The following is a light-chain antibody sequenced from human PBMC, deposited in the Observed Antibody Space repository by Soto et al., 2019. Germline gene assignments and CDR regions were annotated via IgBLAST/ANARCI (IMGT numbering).Light chain of an antibody. CDR2: EVS. V-gene: IGLV2-14*01. J-gene: IGLJ2*01. Sequence: QSVLTQPASVSGSPGQSITISCTETSSDVGGFNYVSWYQQHPGKAPKLMIYEVSNRPSGVSHRFSGSKSGNTASLTISGLQAEDEADYYCSSYTTTNTPVFGGGTKLTVL. CDR3: SSYTTTNTPV. CDR1: SSDVGGFNY.